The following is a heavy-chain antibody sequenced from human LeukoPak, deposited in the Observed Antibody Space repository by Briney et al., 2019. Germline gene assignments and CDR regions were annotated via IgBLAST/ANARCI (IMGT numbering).Heavy chain of an antibody. CDR3: ARFLAGTRHFHFYYYMDV. J-gene: IGHJ6*03. V-gene: IGHV4-61*02. CDR1: GHSISSGDNY. Sequence: SETLSLTCTVSGHSISSGDNYWSWLRQPAGTGLEWIGRIYTSGSTNYNPSLKSRGTISGDTSKNQFSLKVISVTAADTAVYYCARFLAGTRHFHFYYYMDVWGKGTTVTISS. D-gene: IGHD3-9*01. CDR2: IYTSGST.